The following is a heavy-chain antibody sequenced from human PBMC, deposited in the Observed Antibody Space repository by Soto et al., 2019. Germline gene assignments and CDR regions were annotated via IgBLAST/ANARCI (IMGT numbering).Heavy chain of an antibody. CDR2: IIPIFGTA. CDR3: AREDTAMAFYYGMEV. V-gene: IGHV1-69*13. D-gene: IGHD5-18*01. Sequence: SVKVSCKASRYTFTSYGISLLRQAPGQGLECIGGIIPIFGTANYAQKFQGRVTITADESTSTAYMELSSLRSEDTAVYYCAREDTAMAFYYGMEVWGQGTTVTVSS. J-gene: IGHJ6*02. CDR1: RYTFTSYG.